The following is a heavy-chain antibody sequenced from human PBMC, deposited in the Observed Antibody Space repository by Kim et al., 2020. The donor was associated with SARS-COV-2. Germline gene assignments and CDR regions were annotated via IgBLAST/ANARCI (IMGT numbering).Heavy chain of an antibody. D-gene: IGHD4-4*01. V-gene: IGHV3-48*02. Sequence: ISYADSVKGRFTISRDNAQDSLYLQMNSLRDEDTAVYYCASLHAFGSWGQGTLVTVSS. CDR2: I. J-gene: IGHJ4*02. CDR3: ASLHAFGS.